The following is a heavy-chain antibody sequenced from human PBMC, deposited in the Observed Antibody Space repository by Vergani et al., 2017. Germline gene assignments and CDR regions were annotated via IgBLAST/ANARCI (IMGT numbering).Heavy chain of an antibody. D-gene: IGHD6-13*01. Sequence: QVQLQQWGAGLLKPSETLSLTCAVYGGSFSGYYWSWIRQPPGKGLEWIGEINHSGSTNYNPSLKSRVTISVDTSKNQFSLTLSSVTAADTAVYYCARAWRGAAAGLYWGQGTLVTVSS. V-gene: IGHV4-34*01. CDR2: INHSGST. J-gene: IGHJ4*02. CDR1: GGSFSGYY. CDR3: ARAWRGAAAGLY.